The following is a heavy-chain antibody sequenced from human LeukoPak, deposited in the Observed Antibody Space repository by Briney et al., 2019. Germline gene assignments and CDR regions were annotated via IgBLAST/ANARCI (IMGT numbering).Heavy chain of an antibody. CDR2: TNHSGST. CDR3: ARGGHCSGGSCYSSLWSYAFDI. D-gene: IGHD2-15*01. V-gene: IGHV4-34*01. Sequence: SETLSLTCAVYGGSFSGYYWSWIRQPPGKGLEWIGETNHSGSTNYNPSLKSRVTISVDTSKNQFSLKLSSVTAADTAVYYCARGGHCSGGSCYSSLWSYAFDIWGQGTMVTVSS. J-gene: IGHJ3*02. CDR1: GGSFSGYY.